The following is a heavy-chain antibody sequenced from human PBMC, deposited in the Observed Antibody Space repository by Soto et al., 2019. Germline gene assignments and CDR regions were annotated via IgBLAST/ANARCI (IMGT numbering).Heavy chain of an antibody. CDR2: IIPIFGTA. CDR3: ARSSITLVRGAGYNMDV. CDR1: GGTFSSYA. D-gene: IGHD3-10*01. Sequence: QVQLVQSGAEVKKPGSSVKVSCKASGGTFSSYAISWVRQAPGQGLEWMGGIIPIFGTANYAQKFQDRVTITADESTRTAYMELSSLRSEDTAVYYCARSSITLVRGAGYNMDVWGQGTTVTVSS. V-gene: IGHV1-69*01. J-gene: IGHJ6*02.